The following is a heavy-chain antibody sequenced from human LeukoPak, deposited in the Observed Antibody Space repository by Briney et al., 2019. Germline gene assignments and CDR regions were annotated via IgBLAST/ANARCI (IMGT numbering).Heavy chain of an antibody. D-gene: IGHD6-6*01. J-gene: IGHJ4*02. CDR1: GLIFITVS. CDR3: ARAPSSSSAFDY. V-gene: IGHV3-21*04. CDR2: ISSSSYYI. Sequence: GGYLILPCAASGLIFITVSLKWLRQAPAKGVEGVSSISSSSYYIYYADTVKGRFTITRDNAKNSLYLQMNSLSAEDTAVYYCARAPSSSSAFDYWGQGTLVTVSS.